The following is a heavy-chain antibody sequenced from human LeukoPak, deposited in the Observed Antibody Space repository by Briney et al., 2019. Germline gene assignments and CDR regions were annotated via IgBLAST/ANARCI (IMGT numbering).Heavy chain of an antibody. D-gene: IGHD1-26*01. CDR3: ARGGAVGTTTVAFDI. Sequence: GGSLRLSCAASGFTFSSYWMHWVRQASGKGLVWVSRINNDGSSTTYADSVKGRFTISRDNAKNTLYLQMNSLRAEDTAVYYCARGGAVGTTTVAFDIWGQGTMVTVSS. V-gene: IGHV3-74*01. CDR2: INNDGSST. J-gene: IGHJ3*02. CDR1: GFTFSSYW.